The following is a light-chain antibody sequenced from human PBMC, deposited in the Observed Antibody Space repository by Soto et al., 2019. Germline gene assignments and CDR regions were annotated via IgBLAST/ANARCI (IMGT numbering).Light chain of an antibody. CDR3: SVWDDSLRGWV. CDR2: NNN. CDR1: NFNIGSHT. J-gene: IGLJ3*02. V-gene: IGLV1-44*01. Sequence: QSVLTQPPSASGTPGQRVTISCSGSNFNIGSHTVNWYQQLPGTAPKLLMHNNNQRPSGVPDRFSGYKSDTSASLAISGLQSEDEADYTCSVWDDSLRGWVFGGGTKLTVL.